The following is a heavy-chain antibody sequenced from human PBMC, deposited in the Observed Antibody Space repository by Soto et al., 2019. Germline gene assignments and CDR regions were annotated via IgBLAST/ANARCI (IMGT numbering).Heavy chain of an antibody. D-gene: IGHD2-2*01. J-gene: IGHJ5*02. CDR1: GFTFSSYG. V-gene: IGHV3-30*19. CDR3: AREYCSSTSCKSNWFDP. CDR2: LWYDGSNQ. Sequence: GGSLRLSCAASGFTFSSYGMHWVRQAPGKGLEWVAVLWYDGSNQYYADSVKGRFTISRDNSKNTLYLQMNSLRSEDTAVYYCAREYCSSTSCKSNWFDPWGQGTLVTVSS.